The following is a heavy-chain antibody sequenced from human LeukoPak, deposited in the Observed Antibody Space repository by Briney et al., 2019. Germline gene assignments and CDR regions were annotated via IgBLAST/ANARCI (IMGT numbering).Heavy chain of an antibody. Sequence: ASVKVSCKASGYTFTGYYMHWVRQAPGQGLEWMGWINPNSGGTNYAQKFQGRVTMTRDTSISTAYMELSRLRSDDTAVYYCARTGSGSYYLYFYYYMDVWGKGTTVTISS. J-gene: IGHJ6*03. V-gene: IGHV1-2*02. CDR1: GYTFTGYY. CDR3: ARTGSGSYYLYFYYYMDV. CDR2: INPNSGGT. D-gene: IGHD3-10*01.